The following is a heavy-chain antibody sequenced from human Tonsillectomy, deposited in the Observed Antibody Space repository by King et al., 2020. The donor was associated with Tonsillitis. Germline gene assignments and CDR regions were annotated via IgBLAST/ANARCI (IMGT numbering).Heavy chain of an antibody. CDR3: ARARSLYYNFLTGFHDTFDI. D-gene: IGHD3/OR15-3a*01. Sequence: QLQESGPGLVKPSETLSLTCNVSGGSVSDYSWTWVRQPAGKGLEWIGHVYKIGTTDYHPSLKSRVAMSLDTSKNVFSLKLTSVTAADTAVYYCARARSLYYNFLTGFHDTFDIWGQGTMVAVSS. J-gene: IGHJ3*02. CDR2: VYKIGTT. CDR1: GGSVSDYS. V-gene: IGHV4-4*07.